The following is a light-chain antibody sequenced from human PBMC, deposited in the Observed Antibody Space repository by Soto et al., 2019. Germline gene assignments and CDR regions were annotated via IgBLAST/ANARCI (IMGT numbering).Light chain of an antibody. CDR3: CSYAGSYTFYV. Sequence: QSVLTQPRSVSGSPGQSVTISCTGTSSDFGGYNYVSWYQPYPGTAPKLMIYDVTMRPSGVPDRFSGSKSGNTASLTISGLQAEDEADYYCCSYAGSYTFYVFGTGTKVTVL. CDR2: DVT. CDR1: SSDFGGYNY. V-gene: IGLV2-11*01. J-gene: IGLJ1*01.